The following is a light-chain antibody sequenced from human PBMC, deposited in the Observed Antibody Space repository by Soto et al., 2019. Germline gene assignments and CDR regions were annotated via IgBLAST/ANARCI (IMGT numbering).Light chain of an antibody. Sequence: DIPMTQSPSSLSASIGDRVTISCRASQGISNDLAWYQHKPGKVPYLLIYAVSTSHSGVPSRFRGSGSGTEFTLTIGSLQPGEVATYYCQGYNRAPRRFGKGTKVDIQ. V-gene: IGKV1-27*01. CDR1: QGISND. CDR2: AVS. CDR3: QGYNRAPRR. J-gene: IGKJ1*01.